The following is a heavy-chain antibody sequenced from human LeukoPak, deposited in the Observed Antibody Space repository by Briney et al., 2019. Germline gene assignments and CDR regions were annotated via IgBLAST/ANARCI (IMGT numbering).Heavy chain of an antibody. D-gene: IGHD6-6*01. CDR3: AKGGGYSSSSRGYYYYMDV. V-gene: IGHV3-23*01. Sequence: GGSLRLSCAASGFIFSSYAMSWVRQAPGKGLEWVSTISGSGGSTYYADSVKGRFTISRDNSKNTLYLQMNSLRAEDTAVYYCAKGGGYSSSSRGYYYYMDVWGKGTTVTVSS. J-gene: IGHJ6*03. CDR2: ISGSGGST. CDR1: GFIFSSYA.